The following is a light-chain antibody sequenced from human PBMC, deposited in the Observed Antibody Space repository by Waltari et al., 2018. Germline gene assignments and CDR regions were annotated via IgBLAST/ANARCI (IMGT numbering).Light chain of an antibody. CDR2: DAS. V-gene: IGKV3-11*01. CDR3: QQRRTWPLT. J-gene: IGKJ4*01. CDR1: HSVSNL. Sequence: MTQSPSSLSASVGDRVTITCRASHSVSNLLAWYQQKPGQAPRLLIYDASNTATGIPARFSGSGSGTDFTLTISSLEPEDFAVYYCQQRRTWPLTFGGGTTVEI.